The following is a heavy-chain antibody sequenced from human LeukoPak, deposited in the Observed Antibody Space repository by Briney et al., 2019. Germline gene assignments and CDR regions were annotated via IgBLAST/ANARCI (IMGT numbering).Heavy chain of an antibody. Sequence: SETLSLTCTVSGGSISSGGYYWSWIRQHPGKGLEWIGYIYYSGSTYYNPSPKSRVTISVDTSKNQFSLKLSSVTAADTAVYYCARDRYTVVSWYFDLWGRGTLVTVSS. CDR2: IYYSGST. V-gene: IGHV4-31*03. CDR3: ARDRYTVVSWYFDL. D-gene: IGHD4-23*01. J-gene: IGHJ2*01. CDR1: GGSISSGGYY.